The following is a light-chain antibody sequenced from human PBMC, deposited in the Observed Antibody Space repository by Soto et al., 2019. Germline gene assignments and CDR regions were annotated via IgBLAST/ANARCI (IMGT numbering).Light chain of an antibody. CDR2: DAS. CDR3: QQYNSFSWT. V-gene: IGKV1-5*01. Sequence: DIQMTQSPSTLSASVGDSVTITCRASQSITIWLAGYQQKPGKAPKLLIYDASSLEGGVPSRFSGSGSGTEFTLTISGLQPDDFATYYCQQYNSFSWTFGQGTKVDIK. CDR1: QSITIW. J-gene: IGKJ1*01.